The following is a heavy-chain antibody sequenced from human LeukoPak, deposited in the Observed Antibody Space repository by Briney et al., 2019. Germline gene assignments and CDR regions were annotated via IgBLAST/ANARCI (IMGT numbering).Heavy chain of an antibody. V-gene: IGHV4-34*01. CDR1: GGSFSGYY. J-gene: IGHJ4*02. CDR2: INHSGST. Sequence: SETLSLTCAVYGGSFSGYYWSWVRQPPGKGLEWIGEINHSGSTNYNPSLKSRVTISVDTSKNQLSLKLSSVTAADTAVYYCARYSSSWYRFIGSVKRAYFDYWGQGTLVTVSS. CDR3: ARYSSSWYRFIGSVKRAYFDY. D-gene: IGHD6-13*01.